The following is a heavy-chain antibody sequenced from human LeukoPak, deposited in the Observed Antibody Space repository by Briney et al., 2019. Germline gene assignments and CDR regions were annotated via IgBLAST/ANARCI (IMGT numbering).Heavy chain of an antibody. CDR3: ARAMFNNGWYPDYFDY. Sequence: GGSLRLSCVASGFTFSAYGMHWVRQAPGKGLEWVANIKQDGSQGYYVDSVKGRFTISRDNTKNSLYLQMNSLRAEDTAVYYCARAMFNNGWYPDYFDYWGQGTLVTVSS. V-gene: IGHV3-7*01. CDR2: IKQDGSQG. D-gene: IGHD6-19*01. J-gene: IGHJ4*02. CDR1: GFTFSAYG.